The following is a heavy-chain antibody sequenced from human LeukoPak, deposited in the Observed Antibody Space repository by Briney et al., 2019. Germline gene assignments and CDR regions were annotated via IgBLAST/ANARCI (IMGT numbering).Heavy chain of an antibody. V-gene: IGHV1-69*13. D-gene: IGHD3-3*01. CDR3: AKALTIFGVVPYFDY. J-gene: IGHJ4*02. CDR1: GGTFSSYA. CDR2: IIPIFGTA. Sequence: SVKVSCKASGGTFSSYAISWVRQAPGQGLEWMGGIIPIFGTANYAQKFQGRVTITADESTSTAYMELSSLRSEDTAVYYCAKALTIFGVVPYFDYWGQGTLVTVSS.